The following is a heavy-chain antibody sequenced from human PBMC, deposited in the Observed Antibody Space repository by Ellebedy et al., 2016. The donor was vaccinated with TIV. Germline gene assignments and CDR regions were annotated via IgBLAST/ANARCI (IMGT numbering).Heavy chain of an antibody. Sequence: GESLKISCAASGFTFSSYSMNWVRQAPGKGLEWVSYISSTTRTIYYADSVKGRFTISRDNAKNSLYLQMNSLRAEDTAVYYCARDPVDTALVKNYFDYWGQGTLVSVSS. J-gene: IGHJ4*02. CDR1: GFTFSSYS. V-gene: IGHV3-48*01. D-gene: IGHD5-18*01. CDR3: ARDPVDTALVKNYFDY. CDR2: ISSTTRTI.